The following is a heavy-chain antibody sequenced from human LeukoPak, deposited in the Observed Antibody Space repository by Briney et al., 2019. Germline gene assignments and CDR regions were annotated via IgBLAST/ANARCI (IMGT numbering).Heavy chain of an antibody. Sequence: SETLSLTCTVSGGSISSSSYYWGWIRQPPGKGLEWIGSIYYSGSTYYNASLKSRVTISVDTSKNQFSLKLSSVTAADTAVYYCAIQGEYSSSWYGVDYWGQGTLVTVSS. J-gene: IGHJ4*02. D-gene: IGHD6-13*01. CDR2: IYYSGST. CDR3: AIQGEYSSSWYGVDY. CDR1: GGSISSSSYY. V-gene: IGHV4-39*01.